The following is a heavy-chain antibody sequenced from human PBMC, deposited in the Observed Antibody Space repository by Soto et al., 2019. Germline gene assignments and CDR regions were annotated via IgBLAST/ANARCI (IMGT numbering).Heavy chain of an antibody. J-gene: IGHJ5*02. D-gene: IGHD5-18*01. CDR3: AKSPVGYNYGFT. CDR1: GHSFTGYE. Sequence: QVQLVQSGAEVKKPGASVKVSCKASGHSFTGYEITWVRQATGQGLEWMGWMNPNSGNTGSAQKFQGRVTMTRNTSINTAYMELSSLRPEDTAVYYCAKSPVGYNYGFTWGQGTLVTVSS. CDR2: MNPNSGNT. V-gene: IGHV1-8*01.